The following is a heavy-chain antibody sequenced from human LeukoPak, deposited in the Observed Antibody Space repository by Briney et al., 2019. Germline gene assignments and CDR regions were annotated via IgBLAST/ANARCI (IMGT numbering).Heavy chain of an antibody. J-gene: IGHJ4*02. Sequence: GGSLRLSCAASGFTFNSYAMSWVRQAPGKGLEWVSTISGGDNNTYYADSVKGRSTISRDNSKNSVYLQVNSLRAEDTAVYYCAKSPYDHWGQGTLVTVSS. CDR2: ISGGDNNT. CDR1: GFTFNSYA. CDR3: AKSPYDH. V-gene: IGHV3-23*01.